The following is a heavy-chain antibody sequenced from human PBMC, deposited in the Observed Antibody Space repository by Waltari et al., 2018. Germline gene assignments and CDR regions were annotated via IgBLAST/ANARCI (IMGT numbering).Heavy chain of an antibody. CDR1: GFTFSEYW. D-gene: IGHD1-7*01. Sequence: EVQLVESGGGLVQPGGSLRLSCSTSGFTFSEYWMTWVRQAPGKGLGWVGNIKTDGLEEYYTDSVKGRFIISRDNAKNSLFLQMDSLRVEDTAVYYCARDGDRNYDYWGQGTLVTVSS. CDR3: ARDGDRNYDY. CDR2: IKTDGLEE. J-gene: IGHJ4*02. V-gene: IGHV3-7*01.